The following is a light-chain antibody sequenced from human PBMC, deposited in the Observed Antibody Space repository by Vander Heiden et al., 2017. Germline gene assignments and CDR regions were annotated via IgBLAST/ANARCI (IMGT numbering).Light chain of an antibody. Sequence: DIVLTQSPGTLSLSPGERATLSCRASQVVGKNYLAWYKQIPGQAPRLFIFGASDRATGVPDRVSGGGSETDFTLTITRLEPEDSAVYYCQQYASSPLTFGGGTKVEIK. CDR2: GAS. J-gene: IGKJ4*01. CDR3: QQYASSPLT. V-gene: IGKV3-20*01. CDR1: QVVGKNY.